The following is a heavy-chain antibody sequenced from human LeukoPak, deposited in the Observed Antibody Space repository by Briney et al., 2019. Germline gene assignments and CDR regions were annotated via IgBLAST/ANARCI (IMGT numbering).Heavy chain of an antibody. V-gene: IGHV3-30-3*01. CDR1: GFTFSSYA. D-gene: IGHD2-15*01. Sequence: GGSLRLSCAASGFTFSSYAMHWVRQAPGKGLECVAVISYDGSNKYYADSVKGRFTISRDNSKNTLYLEMNSLRAEDTAVYYCARVRENAVVVGATDYWGQGTLVTVSS. CDR2: ISYDGSNK. J-gene: IGHJ4*02. CDR3: ARVRENAVVVGATDY.